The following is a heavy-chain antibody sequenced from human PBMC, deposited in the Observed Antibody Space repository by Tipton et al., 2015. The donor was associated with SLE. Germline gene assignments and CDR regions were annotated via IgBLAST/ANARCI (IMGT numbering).Heavy chain of an antibody. J-gene: IGHJ3*02. V-gene: IGHV4-34*01. D-gene: IGHD2-21*01. CDR1: GGSFSGYY. Sequence: TLSLTCAVYGGSFSGYYWSWIRQPPGKGLEWIGEINHSGSTNYNPSLKSRLTISVDTSKNQFSLKLSSVTAADTAVYYCARHMGAFGIWGQGTMVTVSS. CDR3: ARHMGAFGI. CDR2: INHSGST.